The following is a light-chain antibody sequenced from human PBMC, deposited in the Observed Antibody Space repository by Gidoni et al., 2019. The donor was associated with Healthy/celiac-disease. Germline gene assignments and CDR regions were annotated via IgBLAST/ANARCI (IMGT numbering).Light chain of an antibody. CDR2: LAS. CDR1: QSISSH. V-gene: IGKV1-39*01. J-gene: IGKJ2*01. Sequence: DIQMTQSPSSLSASVGDRVTITCRASQSISSHLNWYQQKPGKAPKLLIYLASSLQSGVPSRFSGSGSGTDFTLTISSLQPEDFATYYCQQSYSTPYTFGQGTKLEIK. CDR3: QQSYSTPYT.